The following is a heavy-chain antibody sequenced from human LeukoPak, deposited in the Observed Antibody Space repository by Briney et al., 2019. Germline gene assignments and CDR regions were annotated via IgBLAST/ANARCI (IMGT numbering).Heavy chain of an antibody. CDR1: GGSFSGYY. CDR2: INHSGST. Sequence: PSETLSLTCAVYGGSFSGYYWSWIRQPPGKGLEWIGEINHSGSTNYNPSLKSRVTISVDTSKNQFSLKLSSVTAADTAVYYCARHLVGAIFDYWGQGTLVTVSS. V-gene: IGHV4-34*01. CDR3: ARHLVGAIFDY. J-gene: IGHJ4*02. D-gene: IGHD1-26*01.